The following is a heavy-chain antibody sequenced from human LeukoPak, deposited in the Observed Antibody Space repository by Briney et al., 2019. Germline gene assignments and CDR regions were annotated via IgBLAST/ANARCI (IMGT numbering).Heavy chain of an antibody. CDR1: GFTFSSYS. D-gene: IGHD3-22*01. V-gene: IGHV3-21*01. CDR3: ARAYDSSGYYADY. Sequence: PGGSLRLSCAASGFTFSSYSMNWVRQAPGKGLEWVSSISSSSSYIYYADSVKGRFTISRDNAKNSLYLQMNSLRAEDTAVYYCARAYDSSGYYADYWGQGTLVTASS. CDR2: ISSSSSYI. J-gene: IGHJ4*02.